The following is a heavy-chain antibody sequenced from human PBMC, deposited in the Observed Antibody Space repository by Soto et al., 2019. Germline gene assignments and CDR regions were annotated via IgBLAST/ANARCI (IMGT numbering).Heavy chain of an antibody. Sequence: QVQLQESGPGLVKPSETLSLTCTVSGGSINSYYWSWIRQPPGKGLEWIGYIYYSGSTNYTPSLKSRFTISVDTSKNRFSLMLRSVPGADTAGYYCARRYGGNFDSGGQGTLVTVSS. J-gene: IGHJ4*02. D-gene: IGHD1-26*01. CDR3: ARRYGGNFDS. CDR2: IYYSGST. CDR1: GGSINSYY. V-gene: IGHV4-59*01.